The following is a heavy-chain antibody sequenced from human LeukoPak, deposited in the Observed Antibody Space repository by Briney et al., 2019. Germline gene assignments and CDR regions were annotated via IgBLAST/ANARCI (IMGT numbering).Heavy chain of an antibody. CDR1: GFRFSTYN. V-gene: IGHV3-48*01. CDR3: ARDYGDYVLHYHHMDV. J-gene: IGHJ6*03. CDR2: ISTSSSTI. D-gene: IGHD4-17*01. Sequence: GGSLRLSCAASGFRFSTYNINWVRQAPGKGPEWVSYISTSSSTIHYADSVRGRFTVSRDNAKNSVYLQMNSLRAEDTAAYYCARDYGDYVLHYHHMDVWGNGTTVTVSS.